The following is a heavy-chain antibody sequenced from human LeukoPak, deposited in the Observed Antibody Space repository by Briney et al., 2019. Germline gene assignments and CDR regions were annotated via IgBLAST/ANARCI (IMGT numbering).Heavy chain of an antibody. Sequence: GGSLRLSCAASGFTVSSNYISWVRQAPGKGLEWVSVIYSGGSTYHADAVKGRFTISRDISKNTLYLQMNSLRSEDTAVYYCARDPGYIYGYYYYGMDVWGQGTTVTVSS. CDR1: GFTVSSNY. V-gene: IGHV3-66*02. D-gene: IGHD5-18*01. CDR2: IYSGGST. J-gene: IGHJ6*02. CDR3: ARDPGYIYGYYYYGMDV.